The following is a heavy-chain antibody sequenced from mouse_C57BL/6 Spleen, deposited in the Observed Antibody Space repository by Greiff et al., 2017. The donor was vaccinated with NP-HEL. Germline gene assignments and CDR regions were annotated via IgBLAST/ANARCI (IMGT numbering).Heavy chain of an antibody. CDR1: GFTFSSYG. J-gene: IGHJ4*01. V-gene: IGHV5-6*01. CDR3: ARQTRDYAMDY. CDR2: ISSGGSYT. Sequence: EVQGVESGGDLVKPGGSLKLSCAASGFTFSSYGMSWVRQTPDKRLEWVATISSGGSYTYYPDSVKGRFTISRDNAKNTLYLQMSSLKSEDTAMYYCARQTRDYAMDYWGQGTSVTVSS.